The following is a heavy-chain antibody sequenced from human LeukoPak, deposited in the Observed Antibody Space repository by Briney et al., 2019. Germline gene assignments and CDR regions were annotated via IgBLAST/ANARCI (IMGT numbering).Heavy chain of an antibody. CDR1: GFTVSSNY. J-gene: IGHJ4*02. V-gene: IGHV3-66*01. CDR3: AKETSYYYDGTGYIDY. D-gene: IGHD3-22*01. CDR2: IYSGGST. Sequence: GGSLRLSCAASGFTVSSNYMSWVRQAPGKGLEWVSVIYSGGSTYYADSVKGRFTISRDNSKNTLYLQMNSLRAEDTAIYYCAKETSYYYDGTGYIDYWGQGTLVTVSS.